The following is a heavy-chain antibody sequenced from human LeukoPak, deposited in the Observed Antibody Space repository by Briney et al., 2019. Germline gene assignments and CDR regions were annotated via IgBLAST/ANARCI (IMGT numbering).Heavy chain of an antibody. CDR1: GYSISSGYY. Sequence: SETLSLTCAVSGYSISSGYYWGWIRQPPGKGLEWIGRIYHSGSTYYNPSLKSLVTISVDTSKKQFSLKLSSATAADTAVYYCARHRRGVHTYYDILTGYSTHDYWGQGTLVTVSS. J-gene: IGHJ4*02. CDR2: IYHSGST. CDR3: ARHRRGVHTYYDILTGYSTHDY. V-gene: IGHV4-38-2*01. D-gene: IGHD3-9*01.